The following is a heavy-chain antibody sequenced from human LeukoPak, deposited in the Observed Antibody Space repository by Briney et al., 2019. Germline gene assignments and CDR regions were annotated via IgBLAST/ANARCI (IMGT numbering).Heavy chain of an antibody. D-gene: IGHD3-3*01. CDR1: GFTFSSYA. CDR2: ISSSGSTI. J-gene: IGHJ4*02. Sequence: GGSLRLSCAASGFTFSSYAMSWVRQAPGKGLEWVSYISSSGSTIYYADSVEGRFTISRDNAKNSLYLQMNSLRAEDTAVYYCAREYDDFWSGYYYTFGYWGQGTLVTVSS. CDR3: AREYDDFWSGYYYTFGY. V-gene: IGHV3-48*04.